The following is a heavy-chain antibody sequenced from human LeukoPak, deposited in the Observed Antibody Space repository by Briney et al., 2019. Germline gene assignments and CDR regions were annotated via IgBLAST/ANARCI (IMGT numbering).Heavy chain of an antibody. CDR2: IYYSGST. D-gene: IGHD7-27*01. CDR1: GGSISSGDYY. J-gene: IGHJ4*02. Sequence: PSETLSLTCTVSGGSISSGDYYWSWIRQPPGKGLEWIGYIYYSGSTYYNPSLKSRLTISVDTSKNQFSLKLSSVTAADTAVYYCAGRKWGQYYFDYWGQGTLVTVSS. CDR3: AGRKWGQYYFDY. V-gene: IGHV4-30-4*08.